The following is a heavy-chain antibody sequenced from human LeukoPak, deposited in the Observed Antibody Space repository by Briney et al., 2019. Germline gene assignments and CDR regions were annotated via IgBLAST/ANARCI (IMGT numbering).Heavy chain of an antibody. J-gene: IGHJ4*02. V-gene: IGHV3-23*01. CDR1: GFTFSSYS. Sequence: PGGSLRLSCAASGFTFSSYSMNWVRQAPGKGLEWVSGISGGGGNTCYADSVKGRFTISRDNSKNTLYLQMNSLRAEDTAVYYCAKSTVLLWFGEPNFDYWGQGTLVTVSS. CDR2: ISGGGGNT. CDR3: AKSTVLLWFGEPNFDY. D-gene: IGHD3-10*01.